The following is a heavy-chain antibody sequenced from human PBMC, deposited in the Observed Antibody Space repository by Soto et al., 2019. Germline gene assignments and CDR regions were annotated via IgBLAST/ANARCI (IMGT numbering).Heavy chain of an antibody. J-gene: IGHJ4*02. D-gene: IGHD2-15*01. Sequence: QSGGSLRLSCAASGFTFSSYAMAWVRQAPGKGLEWVSSVSASGGTTNYADSVKGRFTISRDNDNNTLFLQMNSLRAEDTAVYYCAKLFLAQWWYPDHWGQGALVTVSS. CDR1: GFTFSSYA. V-gene: IGHV3-23*01. CDR2: VSASGGTT. CDR3: AKLFLAQWWYPDH.